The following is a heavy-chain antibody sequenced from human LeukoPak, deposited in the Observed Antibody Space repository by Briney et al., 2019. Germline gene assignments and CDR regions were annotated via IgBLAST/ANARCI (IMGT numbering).Heavy chain of an antibody. J-gene: IGHJ4*02. CDR3: ARHIVVVPAAIVAKGFDY. V-gene: IGHV4-38-2*01. D-gene: IGHD2-2*01. CDR1: GYSISSGYY. CDR2: IYHSGST. Sequence: SETLSLTCAVSGYSISSGYYWGWIRQPPGKGLEWIGSIYHSGSTYYNPSLKSRVTISVDTSKNQFSLKLSSVTAADTAVYYCARHIVVVPAAIVAKGFDYWGQGTLATVSS.